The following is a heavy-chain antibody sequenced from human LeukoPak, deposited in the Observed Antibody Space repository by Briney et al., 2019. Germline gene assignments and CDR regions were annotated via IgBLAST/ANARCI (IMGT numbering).Heavy chain of an antibody. CDR2: IYTSGST. D-gene: IGHD6-6*01. V-gene: IGHV4-61*02. Sequence: SQTLSLTCTVSGSSISSGNYYWSWIRQPAGKGLEWIGRIYTSGSTNYNPSLKSRVTISVDTSKNQFSLKLSSVTAADTAVYYCARNIPARQQDYWGQGTLVTVSS. CDR3: ARNIPARQQDY. J-gene: IGHJ4*02. CDR1: GSSISSGNYY.